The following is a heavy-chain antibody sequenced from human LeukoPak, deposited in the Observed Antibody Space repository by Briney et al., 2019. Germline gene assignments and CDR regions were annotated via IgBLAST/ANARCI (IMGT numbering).Heavy chain of an antibody. CDR1: GFTFSHYA. CDR3: ARDLPPEDV. J-gene: IGHJ6*02. V-gene: IGHV3-30-3*01. CDR2: ISYDGSNI. Sequence: SGGSLRLPCAASGFTFSHYAMHWVRQAPGKGLEWVALISYDGSNIQYADSLKGRFTISRDNSKNTLYLQMNSLRVDDTAVYYCARDLPPEDVWGQGTTVTVSS.